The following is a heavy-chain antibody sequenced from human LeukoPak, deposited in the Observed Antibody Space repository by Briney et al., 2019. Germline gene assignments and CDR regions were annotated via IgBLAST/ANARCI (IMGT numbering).Heavy chain of an antibody. CDR1: GGSISSYY. V-gene: IGHV4-59*08. D-gene: IGHD1-26*01. Sequence: SETPSLTCTVSGGSISSYYWSWIRQPPGKGLEWIGYIYYSGSTNYNPSLKSRVTISVDTSKNQFSLKLSSVTAADTAVYYCATIVGATEYYFDYWGQGTLVTVSS. CDR3: ATIVGATEYYFDY. CDR2: IYYSGST. J-gene: IGHJ4*02.